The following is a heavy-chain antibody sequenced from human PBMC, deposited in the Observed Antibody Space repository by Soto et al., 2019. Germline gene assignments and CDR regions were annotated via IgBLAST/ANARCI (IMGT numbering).Heavy chain of an antibody. J-gene: IGHJ6*02. CDR1: GYSVSSNSAT. Sequence: SPTLSLTCAISGYSVSSNSATWNWIRQTPSRGLEWLGRTYYRSKWYNDYAVSVKSRITINPDTSKNQFSLQLNSVTPEDTDVYYRARAGRKGLDGRGQGTTVTVSS. CDR2: TYYRSKWYN. CDR3: ARAGRKGLDG. D-gene: IGHD1-26*01. V-gene: IGHV6-1*01.